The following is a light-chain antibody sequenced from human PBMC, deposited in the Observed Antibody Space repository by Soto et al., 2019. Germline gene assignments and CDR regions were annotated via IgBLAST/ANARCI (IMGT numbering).Light chain of an antibody. Sequence: IQMTQSPSTLSAYVGDRVTITCRASQSISTWLSWYQQKPGKAPKVLIYKASNLQSGVSSRFSGSGSGTDFTLTISSLEPEDFAVYYCQQRSNWLTFGGGTKVDIK. CDR1: QSISTW. CDR3: QQRSNWLT. CDR2: KAS. J-gene: IGKJ4*01. V-gene: IGKV1-5*03.